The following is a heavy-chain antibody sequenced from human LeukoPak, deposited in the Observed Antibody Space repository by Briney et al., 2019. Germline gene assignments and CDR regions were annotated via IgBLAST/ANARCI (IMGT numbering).Heavy chain of an antibody. V-gene: IGHV3-53*01. CDR1: GFTVSNSY. Sequence: GGSLRLSCAASGFTVSNSYMTWVRQAPGKGLEWVSVIYSADNTYYADSVKGRFTISRDNAKNSLYLQMNSLRAEDTAVYYCARYGSGSYYPSYGMDVWGQGTTVTVSS. J-gene: IGHJ6*02. CDR3: ARYGSGSYYPSYGMDV. D-gene: IGHD3-10*01. CDR2: IYSADNT.